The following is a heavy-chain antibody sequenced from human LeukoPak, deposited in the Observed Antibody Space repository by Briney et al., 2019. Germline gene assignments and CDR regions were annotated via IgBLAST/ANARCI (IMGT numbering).Heavy chain of an antibody. CDR2: ISDSGTT. Sequence: SETLSLTCAVYVEPFSGYYWSWIRQPPGKGLEWIGEISDSGTTNYNPSLKSRVTISVDTSKNQFSLKLSSVTAADTAVYYCARGASCGGDCYWEDYYYYGTGVWGQGTTVTVSS. CDR3: ARGASCGGDCYWEDYYYYGTGV. CDR1: VEPFSGYY. J-gene: IGHJ6*02. D-gene: IGHD2-21*02. V-gene: IGHV4-34*01.